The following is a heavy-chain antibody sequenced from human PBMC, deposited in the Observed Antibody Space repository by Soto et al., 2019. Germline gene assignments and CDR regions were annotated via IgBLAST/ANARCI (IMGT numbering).Heavy chain of an antibody. J-gene: IGHJ5*02. D-gene: IGHD6-13*01. CDR3: PRAGPAAGTGWFDP. V-gene: IGHV1-8*01. Sequence: QVQLVQSGAEVKKPGASVKVSCKASGYTFTSYDINWVRQATGQGLEWMGWMNPNSGNTGYAQKFQGRVTMTRNTSISTACRELSSLRSEVTGVYYCPRAGPAAGTGWFDPWGPGTLVTVSS. CDR1: GYTFTSYD. CDR2: MNPNSGNT.